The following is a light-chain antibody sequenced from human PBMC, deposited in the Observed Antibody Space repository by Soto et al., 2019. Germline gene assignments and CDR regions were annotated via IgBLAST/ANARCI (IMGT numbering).Light chain of an antibody. CDR3: QHYNSYSEA. J-gene: IGKJ1*01. V-gene: IGKV1-39*01. CDR1: QSISSY. Sequence: IQMTQSPSSLSASVGDSVTITCRASQSISSYLNWYQQKPGKAPKLLIYAASSLQSGVPSRFSGSGSGTDFTLTISSLQPDDFATYYCQHYNSYSEAFGQGTKVDIK. CDR2: AAS.